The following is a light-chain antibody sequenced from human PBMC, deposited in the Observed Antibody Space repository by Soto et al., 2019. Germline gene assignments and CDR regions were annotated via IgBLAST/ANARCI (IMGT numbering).Light chain of an antibody. CDR2: DAS. J-gene: IGKJ1*01. Sequence: DIQMTQSPPTLSASVGDRVTITCRASKNINKWLAWYQQKPGKAPNLLIFDASTLESGVPSRFSGSGFGTEFTLTISSLQPDDFATYYCPQYTSYWTFGQGTVVEI. CDR1: KNINKW. V-gene: IGKV1-5*01. CDR3: PQYTSYWT.